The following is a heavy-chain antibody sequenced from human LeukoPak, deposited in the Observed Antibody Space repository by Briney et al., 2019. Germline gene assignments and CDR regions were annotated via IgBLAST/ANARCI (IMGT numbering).Heavy chain of an antibody. CDR1: GYTFTGYY. D-gene: IGHD6-19*01. V-gene: IGHV1-2*02. CDR3: ARRGRSIAVAGSDY. Sequence: ASVKVSCKASGYTFTGYYLHWVRQAPGQGLEWMGWINPNSGGTNYAQKFQGRVTMTRDTSISTAYMELSRLRSDDTAVYYCARRGRSIAVAGSDYWGQGTLVTVSS. J-gene: IGHJ4*02. CDR2: INPNSGGT.